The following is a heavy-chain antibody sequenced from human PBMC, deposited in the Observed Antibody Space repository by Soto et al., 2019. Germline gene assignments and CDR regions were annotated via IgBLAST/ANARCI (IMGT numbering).Heavy chain of an antibody. CDR1: GGTFSSYA. CDR2: IIPIFGTA. J-gene: IGHJ4*02. Sequence: SVKVSCKASGGTFSSYAISWVRQAPGQGLEWMGGIIPIFGTANYAQKFQGRVTITADESTSTAYMELSSLRSEDTAVYYCARDRIDYYYDSSGYFDYWGQGTLVTSPQ. V-gene: IGHV1-69*13. CDR3: ARDRIDYYYDSSGYFDY. D-gene: IGHD3-22*01.